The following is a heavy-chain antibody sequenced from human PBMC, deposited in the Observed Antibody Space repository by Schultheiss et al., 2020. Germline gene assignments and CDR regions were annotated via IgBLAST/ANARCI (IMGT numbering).Heavy chain of an antibody. J-gene: IGHJ6*03. Sequence: GGSLRLSCAASGFTFSSYAMSWVRQAPGKGLEWVAVISYDGSNKYYADSVKGRFTISRDNSKNTLYLQMNSLRAEDTAVYYCARDGPDSPYYYYYYMDVWGKGTTVTVSS. CDR3: ARDGPDSPYYYYYYMDV. D-gene: IGHD2-21*01. CDR2: ISYDGSNK. V-gene: IGHV3-30-3*01. CDR1: GFTFSSYA.